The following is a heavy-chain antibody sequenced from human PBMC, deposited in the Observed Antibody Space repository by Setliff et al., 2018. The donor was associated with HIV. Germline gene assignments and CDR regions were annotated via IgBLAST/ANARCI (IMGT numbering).Heavy chain of an antibody. D-gene: IGHD1-26*01. V-gene: IGHV4-61*09. CDR2: IFIGGRT. Sequence: PSETLSLTCSVSGGSINSGTFYWGWIRQPPGKGLEWIGHIFIGGRTDYRPSLKSRLTVSLDTSKNQLSLKLTSVTAADTAVYYCARGIGPLPNWENFYYSMDVWGKGTTVTVSS. CDR1: GGSINSGTFY. J-gene: IGHJ6*03. CDR3: ARGIGPLPNWENFYYSMDV.